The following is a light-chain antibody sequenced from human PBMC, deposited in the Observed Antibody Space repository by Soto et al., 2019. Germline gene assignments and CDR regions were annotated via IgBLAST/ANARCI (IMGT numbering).Light chain of an antibody. CDR2: DAS. V-gene: IGKV3-11*01. CDR3: QQRSNWPSIS. Sequence: EIVLTQSPGTLSLSPGERATLSCRASQSVDSSFVAWYQHKPGQAPRLLIYDASTRATDIPARFSGSGSGTDFTLTISSLESEDSAIYYCQQRSNWPSISFGQGTRLEI. CDR1: QSVDSSF. J-gene: IGKJ5*01.